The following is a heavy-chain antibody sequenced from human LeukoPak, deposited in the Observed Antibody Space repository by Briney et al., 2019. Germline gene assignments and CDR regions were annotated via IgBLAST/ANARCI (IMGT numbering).Heavy chain of an antibody. J-gene: IGHJ6*03. Sequence: PGGSLRLSCAASGFTFSSYAMSWVRQAPGKGLEWVSAISGSGGSTYYADSVKGRFTISRDNSKNTLYLQMNSLRAEDTAVYYCAKDTKVRSYYYYYMDVWGKGTTVTVSS. CDR3: AKDTKVRSYYYYYMDV. V-gene: IGHV3-23*01. CDR1: GFTFSSYA. CDR2: ISGSGGST. D-gene: IGHD1-14*01.